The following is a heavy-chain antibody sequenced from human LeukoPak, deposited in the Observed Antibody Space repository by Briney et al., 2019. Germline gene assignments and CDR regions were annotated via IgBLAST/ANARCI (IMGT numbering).Heavy chain of an antibody. CDR1: GFTFSSYS. Sequence: GGSLRLSCAASGFTFSSYSMNWVRQAPGKGLEWVSSISSSSSYIYYADSVKGRFTISRDNAKNSLYLQMNSLRAEDTAVYYCAKDRLEYFDWLLYYYWGQGTLVTVSS. J-gene: IGHJ4*02. D-gene: IGHD3-9*01. V-gene: IGHV3-21*04. CDR3: AKDRLEYFDWLLYYY. CDR2: ISSSSSYI.